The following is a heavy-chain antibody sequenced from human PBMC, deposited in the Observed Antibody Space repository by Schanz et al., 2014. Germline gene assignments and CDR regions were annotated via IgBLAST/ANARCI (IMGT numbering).Heavy chain of an antibody. CDR1: TSIFNHAW. Sequence: EVQLVESGGGLVKPGGSLRLSCAASTSIFNHAWMSWVRQAPGKGLEWLGRIKGKTDGGTADYAAPMKGRFTISRDDSKNTLFLQMNSLETEDTAVYYCAKGRFGELSAFDIWGQGTMVTVSS. J-gene: IGHJ3*02. V-gene: IGHV3-15*01. D-gene: IGHD3-10*01. CDR2: IKGKTDGGTA. CDR3: AKGRFGELSAFDI.